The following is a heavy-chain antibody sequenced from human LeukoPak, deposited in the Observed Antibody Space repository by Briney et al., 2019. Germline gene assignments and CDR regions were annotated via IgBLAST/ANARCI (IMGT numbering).Heavy chain of an antibody. J-gene: IGHJ4*02. D-gene: IGHD2-15*01. Sequence: SGPTLVNPTQTLTLTCTFSGFSLSTSGMCVSWIRQPPGKALEWLARIDWDDDKYYSTSLKTRLTISKDTSKDQVVLTMTNTDPVDTATYYCARIRGGSYYFDYWGQGTLVTVSS. CDR2: IDWDDDK. CDR1: GFSLSTSGMC. V-gene: IGHV2-70*11. CDR3: ARIRGGSYYFDY.